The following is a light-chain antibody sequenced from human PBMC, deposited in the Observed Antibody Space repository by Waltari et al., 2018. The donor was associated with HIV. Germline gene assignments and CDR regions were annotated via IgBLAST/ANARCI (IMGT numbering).Light chain of an antibody. Sequence: VITQPLGTLALSAQEAATPSCRTRRSVSSNYLTWYQQRPGRAPRLLIYAASNRATAMPDRFSGSGSGTDFTLTISRLEPEDFAVYYCQQYGTSPYTFGQGTKVEI. V-gene: IGKV3-20*01. J-gene: IGKJ2*01. CDR1: RSVSSNY. CDR3: QQYGTSPYT. CDR2: AAS.